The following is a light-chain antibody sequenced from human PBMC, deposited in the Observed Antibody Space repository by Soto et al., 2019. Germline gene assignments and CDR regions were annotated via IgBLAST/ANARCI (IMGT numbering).Light chain of an antibody. V-gene: IGLV4-69*01. Sequence: QPVLTQSPSASASLGASVKLTCTLSSGHSSYAIAWYQQQPEKGPRYLMKLNSDGSHSKGDGIPDRFSGSSSGAERYLPISSLQSEDEADYYCQTWGTGYWVFGGGTKLTVL. CDR3: QTWGTGYWV. CDR2: LNSDGSH. J-gene: IGLJ3*02. CDR1: SGHSSYA.